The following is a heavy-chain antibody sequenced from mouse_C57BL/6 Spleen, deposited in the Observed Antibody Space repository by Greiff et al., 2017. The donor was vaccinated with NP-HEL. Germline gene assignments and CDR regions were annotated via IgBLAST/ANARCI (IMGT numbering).Heavy chain of an antibody. Sequence: EVMLVESGGDLVKPGGSLKLSCAASGFTFSSYGMSWVRQTPDKRLEWVATISSGGSYTYYLDSVKGRFTISRDNAKNTLYLQMSSLQYEDTAMYYCSTHPWCPLDYWGQGTTLTVSS. J-gene: IGHJ2*01. CDR1: GFTFSSYG. D-gene: IGHD1-1*02. CDR2: ISSGGSYT. V-gene: IGHV5-6*01. CDR3: STHPWCPLDY.